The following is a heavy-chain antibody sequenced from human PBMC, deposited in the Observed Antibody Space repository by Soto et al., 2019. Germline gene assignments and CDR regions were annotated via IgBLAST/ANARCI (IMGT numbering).Heavy chain of an antibody. Sequence: TLSLTCTVTSGSISNYFWSWIRQPPGKGLEWIGEINHSGSTNYNPSLKSRVTISVDTSKNQFSLKLSSVTAADTAVYYCARVNGRYYYGMDVWGQGTTVTVSS. V-gene: IGHV4-34*01. J-gene: IGHJ6*02. CDR3: ARVNGRYYYGMDV. D-gene: IGHD1-1*01. CDR2: INHSGST. CDR1: SGSISNYF.